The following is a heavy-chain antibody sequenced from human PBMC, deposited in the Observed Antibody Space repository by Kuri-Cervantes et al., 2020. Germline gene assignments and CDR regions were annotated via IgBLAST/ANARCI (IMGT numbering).Heavy chain of an antibody. CDR2: ISYDGSNK. J-gene: IGHJ4*02. D-gene: IGHD5-12*01. CDR1: GFTFSSYG. Sequence: GGSLRLSCAASGFTFSSYGMHWVRQAPGKGLEWVAVISYDGSNKYYADSVKGRFTISRDNSKNTLYLQMNSLRAEDTAVYYCAIMGYSGYDFLYWGQGTLVTVSS. V-gene: IGHV3-30*03. CDR3: AIMGYSGYDFLY.